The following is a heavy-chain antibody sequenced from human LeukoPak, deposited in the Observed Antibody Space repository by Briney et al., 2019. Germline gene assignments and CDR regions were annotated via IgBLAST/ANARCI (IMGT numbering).Heavy chain of an antibody. CDR1: GFTFSTYW. J-gene: IGHJ4*02. Sequence: PGGSLRLSCAASGFTFSTYWMSWVRQPPGQGLEWVANINQGGSEKYYVDSVKGRFTISRDNAKDPLYLQMNSLRAEDTAVYYCARDRYCSCGSCYCDYWGQGTLVTVSS. D-gene: IGHD2-15*01. CDR3: ARDRYCSCGSCYCDY. CDR2: INQGGSEK. V-gene: IGHV3-7*04.